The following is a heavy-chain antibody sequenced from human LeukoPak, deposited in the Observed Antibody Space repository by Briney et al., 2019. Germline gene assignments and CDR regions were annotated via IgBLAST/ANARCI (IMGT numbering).Heavy chain of an antibody. Sequence: PGGSLRLSCAASGFTFSSYSMNWVRQAPGKGLEWVSAISGSGGSTYYADSVKGRFTTSRDNSKNTLYLQMNSLRAEDTAVYYCAKDPGYCSSTSCYGDYYFDYWGQGTLVTVSS. CDR1: GFTFSSYS. J-gene: IGHJ4*02. V-gene: IGHV3-23*01. CDR3: AKDPGYCSSTSCYGDYYFDY. CDR2: ISGSGGST. D-gene: IGHD2-2*01.